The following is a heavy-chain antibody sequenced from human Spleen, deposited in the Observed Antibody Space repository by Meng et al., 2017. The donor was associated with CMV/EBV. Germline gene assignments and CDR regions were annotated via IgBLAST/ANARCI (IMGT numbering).Heavy chain of an antibody. J-gene: IGHJ5*02. Sequence: LHASGPAWVKPSETLALTCTVLGGSISSSCYYWGWIRQPPGKGLEWIGSIYYSGSTYYNPSLKSRVTISVDTSKNQFSLKLSSVTAADTAVYYCGSSSWYTLGWFDPWGQGTLVTVSS. CDR3: GSSSWYTLGWFDP. D-gene: IGHD6-13*01. CDR1: GGSISSSCYY. CDR2: IYYSGST. V-gene: IGHV4-39*07.